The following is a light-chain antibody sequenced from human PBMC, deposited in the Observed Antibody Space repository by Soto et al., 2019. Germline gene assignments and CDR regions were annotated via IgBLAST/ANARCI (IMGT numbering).Light chain of an antibody. J-gene: IGLJ1*01. V-gene: IGLV1-40*01. Sequence: QSVLTQPPSMSGAPGQTVTISCTGSSFNIGADYDVHWYQQLPGRVPKLLIYGNTNRPSGVPDRFSGSTSGTSASLAITGLQAEDEADYYCQSYDSSLSGCVFGTGTKATVL. CDR2: GNT. CDR3: QSYDSSLSGCV. CDR1: SFNIGADYD.